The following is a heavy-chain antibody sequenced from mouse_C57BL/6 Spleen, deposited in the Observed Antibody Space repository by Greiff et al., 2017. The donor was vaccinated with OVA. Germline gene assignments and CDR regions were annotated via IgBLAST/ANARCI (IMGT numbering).Heavy chain of an antibody. J-gene: IGHJ1*03. Sequence: EVKLMESEGGLVQPGSSMKLSCTASGFTFSDYYMAWVRQVPEKGLEWVANINYDGSSTYYLDSLKSRFIISRDNAKNILYLQMSSLKSEDTATYYCARAPLFITTVGWYFDVWGTGTTVTVSS. D-gene: IGHD1-1*01. CDR1: GFTFSDYY. V-gene: IGHV5-16*01. CDR3: ARAPLFITTVGWYFDV. CDR2: INYDGSST.